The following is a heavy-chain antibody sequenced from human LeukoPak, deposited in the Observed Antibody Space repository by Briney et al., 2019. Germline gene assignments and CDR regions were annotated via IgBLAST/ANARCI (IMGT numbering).Heavy chain of an antibody. CDR3: AKTTIPGVKGSPIDY. J-gene: IGHJ4*02. CDR1: GMRFSYYW. CDR2: ISWNSGSI. Sequence: PGGSLRLSCAASGMRFSYYWMNWVRQAPGKGLEWVSGISWNSGSIGYADSVKGRFTISRDNAKNSLYLQMNSLRAEDTALYYCAKTTIPGVKGSPIDYWGQGTLVTVSS. V-gene: IGHV3-9*01. D-gene: IGHD2-2*02.